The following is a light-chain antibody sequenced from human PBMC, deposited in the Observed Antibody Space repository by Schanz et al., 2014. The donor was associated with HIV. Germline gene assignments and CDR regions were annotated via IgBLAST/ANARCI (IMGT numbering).Light chain of an antibody. J-gene: IGKJ2*01. CDR1: QSVSNN. CDR3: QQYSDWPPST. CDR2: GAF. V-gene: IGKV3-15*01. Sequence: IVMTQSPATLSLSPGERATLSCRASQSVSNNLAWYQHKPGQAPRLLIYGAFTRATGIPVRFSGRGSGTEFTLTISGLQSEDFALYYCQQYSDWPPSTFGQGTKVEIK.